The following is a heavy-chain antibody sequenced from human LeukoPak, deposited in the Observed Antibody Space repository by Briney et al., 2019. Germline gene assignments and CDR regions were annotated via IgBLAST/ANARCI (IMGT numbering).Heavy chain of an antibody. D-gene: IGHD5-12*01. CDR2: LCYSGTGTT. CDR1: GDSIGSNSEC. V-gene: IGHV4-39*01. J-gene: IGHJ6*02. CDR3: ALSLRCLGRFGYDYRGMDV. Sequence: TLSLTGTVSGDSIGSNSECWAWIRQRPGKGLEGIGRLCYSGTGTTYYNQSLKSRVTRFVDTSKNQFSLKLNSMMAADTAVYYCALSLRCLGRFGYDYRGMDVWGQGATVTVSS.